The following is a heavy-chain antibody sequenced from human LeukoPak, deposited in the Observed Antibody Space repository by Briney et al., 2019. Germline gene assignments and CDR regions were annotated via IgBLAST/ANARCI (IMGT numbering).Heavy chain of an antibody. V-gene: IGHV4-34*01. Sequence: SETLSLTCAVYGGSFSGYYWSWIRQPPGKGLEWIGEINHSGSTNYNPSLKSRVTISVDTSKNQFSLKLSSVTAADTAVYYCARESGPPAFDIWGQGTMVTVSS. D-gene: IGHD3-3*01. CDR2: INHSGST. CDR1: GGSFSGYY. J-gene: IGHJ3*02. CDR3: ARESGPPAFDI.